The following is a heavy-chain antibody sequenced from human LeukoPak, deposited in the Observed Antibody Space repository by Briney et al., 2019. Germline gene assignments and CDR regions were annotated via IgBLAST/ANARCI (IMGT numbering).Heavy chain of an antibody. J-gene: IGHJ4*02. CDR3: ARGPNSNWSGLDF. Sequence: GGSLRLSCTASGFSFSGHWMHWARQLPGKGLVWVSRISPTGSTTSYADSVKGRFTVSRDNAKNTLYLQVNNLRAEDTAVYYCARGPNSNWSGLDFWGQGTLPTVSS. D-gene: IGHD6-6*01. CDR2: ISPTGSTT. V-gene: IGHV3-74*01. CDR1: GFSFSGHW.